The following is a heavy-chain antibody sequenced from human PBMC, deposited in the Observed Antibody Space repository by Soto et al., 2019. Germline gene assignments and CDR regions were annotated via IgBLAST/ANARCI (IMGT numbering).Heavy chain of an antibody. Sequence: GGSLRLSCVASGFFLRDFGMHWVRQAPGKGLEWVSVIWYDGSNTYQGESVKGRFTMSRDISKNTLYLQMDSLRAEDTAVYYCAKDPLLTRYYYYGMDVWGQGTTVTVSS. V-gene: IGHV3-33*06. CDR3: AKDPLLTRYYYYGMDV. CDR2: IWYDGSNT. J-gene: IGHJ6*02. D-gene: IGHD2-15*01. CDR1: GFFLRDFG.